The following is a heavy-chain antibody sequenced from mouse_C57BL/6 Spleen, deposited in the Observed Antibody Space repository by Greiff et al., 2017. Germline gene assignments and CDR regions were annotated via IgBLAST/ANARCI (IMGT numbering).Heavy chain of an antibody. J-gene: IGHJ1*03. CDR3: ARNLYYGSSYGYVDV. D-gene: IGHD1-1*01. CDR1: GYTFTSYW. CDR2: IDPSDSET. Sequence: QVQLQQPGAELVRPGSSVKLSCKASGYTFTSYWMHWVKQRPIQGLEWIGNIDPSDSETHYNQKFKDKATLTVDKSSSTAYMQLSSLTSEDSAVYYCARNLYYGSSYGYVDVWGTGTTVTVSS. V-gene: IGHV1-52*01.